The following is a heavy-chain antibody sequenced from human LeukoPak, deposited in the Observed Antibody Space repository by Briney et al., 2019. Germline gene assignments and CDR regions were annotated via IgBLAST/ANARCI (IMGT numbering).Heavy chain of an antibody. J-gene: IGHJ4*02. Sequence: PGRSLRLSCAASGFTFSSYGMHWVRQAPGKGLEWVAVISYDGSNKYYADSVKGRFTISRDNSKNTLYLQMNSLRAEDTAVYYCARSSFPTFPLFDYWGQGTLVTVSS. CDR1: GFTFSSYG. V-gene: IGHV3-30*03. D-gene: IGHD2/OR15-2a*01. CDR2: ISYDGSNK. CDR3: ARSSFPTFPLFDY.